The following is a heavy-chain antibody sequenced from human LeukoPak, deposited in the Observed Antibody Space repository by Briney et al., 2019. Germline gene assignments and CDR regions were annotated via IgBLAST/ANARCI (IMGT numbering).Heavy chain of an antibody. CDR1: GGSISSYY. J-gene: IGHJ6*02. CDR3: ARALRTFDYTIYYYGMDV. Sequence: SETLSLTCTVSGGSISSYYWSWIRQPPGKGLEWIGYIYYSGSTNYNPSLKSRVTIPLDTSKNQFSLKLSSVTAADTAVYYCARALRTFDYTIYYYGMDVWGQGTTVTVSS. V-gene: IGHV4-59*01. D-gene: IGHD4-11*01. CDR2: IYYSGST.